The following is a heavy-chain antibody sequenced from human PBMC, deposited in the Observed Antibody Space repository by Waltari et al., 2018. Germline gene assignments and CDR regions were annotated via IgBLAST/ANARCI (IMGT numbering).Heavy chain of an antibody. CDR3: ARRLIVTGSVFLDFYDS. CDR1: DYILTNYW. D-gene: IGHD2-8*02. CDR2: IYPGDSDT. Sequence: EVLLVQSGAEVKKPGESLRISCKGPDYILTNYWIGWVRQTPGKGLEWMGVIYPGDSDTTYSPSFQGQVTSSADMSISTTYLQWSSLKPSDTATYYCARRLIVTGSVFLDFYDSWGLGTQVTVSS. J-gene: IGHJ4*02. V-gene: IGHV5-51*01.